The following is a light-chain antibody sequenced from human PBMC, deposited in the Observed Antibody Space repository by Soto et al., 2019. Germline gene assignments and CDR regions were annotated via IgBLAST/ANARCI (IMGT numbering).Light chain of an antibody. V-gene: IGKV1-5*03. CDR1: QSISSW. CDR2: KAS. CDR3: QQYNSYPWT. J-gene: IGKJ1*01. Sequence: DIQMTQSPSTLSASLGDRVTITCRASQSISSWLAWYQQKPGKAPKLLIYKASTLESGVPSNFSGSGSGTEFTLTINSLQPEDFATYYCQQYNSYPWTFGQGTKV.